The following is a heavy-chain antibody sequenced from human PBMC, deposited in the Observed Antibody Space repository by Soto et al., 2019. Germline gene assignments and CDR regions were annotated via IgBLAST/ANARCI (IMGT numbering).Heavy chain of an antibody. CDR3: ARGIATGQLDP. CDR2: INPDNGNT. Sequence: QVQLVQSGAEVKTPGASVKISCKASGYTFTRYTMNWVRQAPGQRLEWMGWINPDNGNTKSSQKFQDRVIITRDTSASTAYMDLSSLRSEDTAVYYCARGIATGQLDPWGQGTLVTVSS. D-gene: IGHD2-15*01. V-gene: IGHV1-3*01. J-gene: IGHJ5*02. CDR1: GYTFTRYT.